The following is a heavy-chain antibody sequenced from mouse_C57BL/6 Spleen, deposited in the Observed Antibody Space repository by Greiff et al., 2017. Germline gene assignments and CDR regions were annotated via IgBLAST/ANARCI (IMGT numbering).Heavy chain of an antibody. J-gene: IGHJ2*01. D-gene: IGHD1-1*01. CDR1: GYSITSGYY. CDR2: ISYDGSN. V-gene: IGHV3-6*01. Sequence: EVKLVESGPGLVKPSQSLSLPCSVTGYSITSGYYWNWIRQFPGNKLEWMGYISYDGSNNYNPSLKNRISITRDTSKNQFFLKLNSVTTEDTATYYCARDKDYYGSSSYYFDYWGQGTTLTVSS. CDR3: ARDKDYYGSSSYYFDY.